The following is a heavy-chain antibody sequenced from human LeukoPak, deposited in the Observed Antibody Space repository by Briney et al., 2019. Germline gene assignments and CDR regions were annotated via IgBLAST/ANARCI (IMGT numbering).Heavy chain of an antibody. D-gene: IGHD1-7*01. CDR3: ARDKQNWNYRGVDY. J-gene: IGHJ4*02. CDR2: ISSSSYI. CDR1: GFTFSSYS. Sequence: GGSLRLSCAASGFTFSSYSMNWVRQAPGKGPEWVSSISSSSYIYYADSVKGRFTISRDNAKNSLYLQMNSLRAEDTAVYYCARDKQNWNYRGVDYWGQGTLVTVSS. V-gene: IGHV3-21*01.